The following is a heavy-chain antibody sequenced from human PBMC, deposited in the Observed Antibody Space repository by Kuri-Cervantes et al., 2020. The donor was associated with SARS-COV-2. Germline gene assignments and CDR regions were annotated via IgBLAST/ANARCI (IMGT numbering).Heavy chain of an antibody. V-gene: IGHV3-7*01. CDR2: IKQDGSEK. J-gene: IGHJ3*02. Sequence: GESLKISCAASGFTFSSYWMSWVRRAPGKGLEWVANIKQDGSEKYYVDSVKGRFTISRDNAKNSLYLQMNSLRAEDTAVYYCARNQALGDSFDIWGQGTMVTVSS. D-gene: IGHD7-27*01. CDR1: GFTFSSYW. CDR3: ARNQALGDSFDI.